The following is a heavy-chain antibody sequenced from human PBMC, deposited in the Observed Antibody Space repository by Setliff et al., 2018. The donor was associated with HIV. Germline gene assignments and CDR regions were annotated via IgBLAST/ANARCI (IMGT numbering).Heavy chain of an antibody. J-gene: IGHJ4*02. Sequence: ASVKVSCKASGYTFTTYGISWVRQAPGQGLEWMGWISAYNGNTNYAQKLQGRVTMTTDTSTSTAYMELRSLRSDDTAVYYCARGPPIVVVPAALLTFDYWGQGTLVTVSS. CDR3: ARGPPIVVVPAALLTFDY. D-gene: IGHD2-2*01. V-gene: IGHV1-18*01. CDR1: GYTFTTYG. CDR2: ISAYNGNT.